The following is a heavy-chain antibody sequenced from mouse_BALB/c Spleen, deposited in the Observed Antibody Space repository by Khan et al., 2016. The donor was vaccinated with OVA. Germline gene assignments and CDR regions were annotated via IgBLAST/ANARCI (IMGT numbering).Heavy chain of an antibody. CDR1: GYSFTGYF. Sequence: VQLQQSGPELVKPGASVKISCKASGYSFTGYFMNWVMQSHGKSLEWIGRIHPHIGETFYNQRFVDKATLTVDESSSTAHMELRSLASEDSAVYFCARKNGSDFDYWGQGTTLTVSS. CDR3: ARKNGSDFDY. CDR2: IHPHIGET. J-gene: IGHJ2*01. V-gene: IGHV1-20*02. D-gene: IGHD1-3*01.